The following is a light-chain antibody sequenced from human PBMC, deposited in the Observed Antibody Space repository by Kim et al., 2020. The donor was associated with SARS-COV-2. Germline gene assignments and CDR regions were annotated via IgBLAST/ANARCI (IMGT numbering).Light chain of an antibody. Sequence: QSALTQPPSASGSPGQSVTISCTGPSSDYVSWYLQHPGKAPKLMIYEVRKRRSGVPDRFSGPKSGNTASLNVSAVLAEAEGDYYCSPYGGSNNLVFG. CDR2: EVR. CDR1: SSDY. V-gene: IGLV2-8*01. J-gene: IGLJ2*01. CDR3: SPYGGSNNLV.